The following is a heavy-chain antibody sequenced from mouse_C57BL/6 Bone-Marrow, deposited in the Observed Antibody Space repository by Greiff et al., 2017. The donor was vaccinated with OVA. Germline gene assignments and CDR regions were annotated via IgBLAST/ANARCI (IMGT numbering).Heavy chain of an antibody. J-gene: IGHJ4*01. CDR3: VRRRYYGNYYAMDY. Sequence: EVQLVESGGGLVQPKGSLKLSCAASGFSFNTYAMNWVRQAPGKGLEWVARIRSKSNNYATYYADSVKDRFTISRDDSESMLYLQMNNLKTEDTAMYYCVRRRYYGNYYAMDYWGQGTSVTVSS. D-gene: IGHD2-1*01. CDR1: GFSFNTYA. V-gene: IGHV10-1*01. CDR2: IRSKSNNYAT.